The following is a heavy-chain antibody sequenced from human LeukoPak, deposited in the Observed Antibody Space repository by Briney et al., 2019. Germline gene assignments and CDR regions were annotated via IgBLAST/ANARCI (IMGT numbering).Heavy chain of an antibody. CDR1: GYTFTSYD. CDR3: ARDRRELLLLFDY. J-gene: IGHJ4*02. V-gene: IGHV1-8*01. Sequence: ASVKVSCKASGYTFTSYDINWVRQATGQGLEWMGWMNPNSGNTGYAQKFQGRVTMTRNTSISTAYMELSSLRSEDTAVYYCARDRRELLLLFDYWGQGTLVTVSS. D-gene: IGHD1-26*01. CDR2: MNPNSGNT.